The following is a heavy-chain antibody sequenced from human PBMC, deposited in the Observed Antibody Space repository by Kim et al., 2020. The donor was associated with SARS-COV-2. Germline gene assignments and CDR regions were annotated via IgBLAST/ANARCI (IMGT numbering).Heavy chain of an antibody. J-gene: IGHJ6*02. CDR1: GFTFSDYY. CDR2: ISSSSSYT. CDR3: ARVGYDYVWGSDRDYYYYYGTDV. D-gene: IGHD3-16*02. Sequence: GGSLRLSCAASGFTFSDYYMSWIRQAPGKGLEWVSYISSSSSYTNYADSVKGRFTISRDNAKNSLYLQMNSLRAEDTAVYYCARVGYDYVWGSDRDYYYYYGTDVWGQGTTVTVAS. V-gene: IGHV3-11*05.